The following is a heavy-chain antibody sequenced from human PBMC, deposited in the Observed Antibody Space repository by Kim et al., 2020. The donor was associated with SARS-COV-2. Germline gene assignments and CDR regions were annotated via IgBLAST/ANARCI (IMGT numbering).Heavy chain of an antibody. J-gene: IGHJ4*02. CDR2: ISSNGGST. V-gene: IGHV3-64D*09. D-gene: IGHD6-13*01. CDR3: VKSWSILTSRTQSSSWRYYFDY. CDR1: GFTFSSYA. Sequence: GGSLRLSCSASGFTFSSYAMHWVRQAPGKGLEYVSAISSNGGSTYYADSVKGRFTISRDNSKNTLYLQMSSLRAEDTAVYYCVKSWSILTSRTQSSSWRYYFDYWGQGTLVTVSS.